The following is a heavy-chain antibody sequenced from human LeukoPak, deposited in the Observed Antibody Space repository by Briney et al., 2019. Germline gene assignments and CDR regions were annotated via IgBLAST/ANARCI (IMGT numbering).Heavy chain of an antibody. CDR1: GFTFSSYS. CDR3: ARDLYGSGSYYIPHFDY. Sequence: PGGSLRLSCAASGFTFSSYSINWVRQAPGKGLEWVSSISSSSSYIYYADSVKGRFTISRDNAKNSLYLQMNSLRAEDTAVYYCARDLYGSGSYYIPHFDYWGQGTLVTVSS. V-gene: IGHV3-21*01. CDR2: ISSSSSYI. D-gene: IGHD3-10*01. J-gene: IGHJ4*02.